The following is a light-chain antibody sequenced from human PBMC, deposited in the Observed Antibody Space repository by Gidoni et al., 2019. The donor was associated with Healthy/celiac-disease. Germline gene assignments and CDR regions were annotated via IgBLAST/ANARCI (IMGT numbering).Light chain of an antibody. V-gene: IGLV1-47*01. CDR3: AAWDDSLRGVL. Sequence: QSVLTQPPSASGTPGQRVTISCSGRSSNIGSNSVFWYQQLPGTAPKLLIYRNNQRPSGVPVRFSGSKSGTSASLAISGLRSEDEADYYCAAWDDSLRGVLFGGGTKLTVL. J-gene: IGLJ3*02. CDR2: RNN. CDR1: SSNIGSNS.